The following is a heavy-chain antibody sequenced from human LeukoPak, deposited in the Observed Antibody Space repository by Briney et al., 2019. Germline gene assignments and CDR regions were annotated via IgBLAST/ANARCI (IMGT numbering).Heavy chain of an antibody. CDR3: ARDHHANLASRLFDP. J-gene: IGHJ5*02. CDR2: IHHSGST. CDR1: VYSISSDYY. Sequence: PSETLSLTCTVSVYSISSDYYWGWIRQPPGKGLEWIGSIHHSGSTYYNPSLKNRVTISVDTSKNQFSMKLSSVTAAETDVYYCARDHHANLASRLFDPWGQGTLVTVSS. V-gene: IGHV4-38-2*02. D-gene: IGHD3-3*01.